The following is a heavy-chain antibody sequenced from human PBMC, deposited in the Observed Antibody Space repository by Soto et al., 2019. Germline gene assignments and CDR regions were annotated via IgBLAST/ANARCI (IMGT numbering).Heavy chain of an antibody. CDR1: GFTFSSYA. CDR2: ISGSGGST. Sequence: GGSLRLSCAASGFTFSSYAMSWVRQAPGKGLEWVSAISGSGGSTYYADSVKGRFTISRDNSKNTLYLQMNSLRAEDTAVYYCAKGLGYCTNGVCSRYYYYGMDVWGQGTTVTVSS. D-gene: IGHD2-8*01. CDR3: AKGLGYCTNGVCSRYYYYGMDV. J-gene: IGHJ6*02. V-gene: IGHV3-23*01.